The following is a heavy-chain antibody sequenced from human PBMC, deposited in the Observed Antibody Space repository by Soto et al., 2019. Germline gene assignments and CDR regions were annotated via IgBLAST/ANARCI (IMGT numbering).Heavy chain of an antibody. V-gene: IGHV4-30-4*01. CDR3: ARDQGLELEGNWFDP. CDR2: IYYSGST. J-gene: IGHJ5*02. Sequence: SETLSLTCTVSGGSISSGDYYWSWIRQPPGKGLEWIGYIYYSGSTYYNPSLKSRVTISVDTSKNQFSLKLSSVTAADTAVYYCARDQGLELEGNWFDPWGQGTLVTVSS. CDR1: GGSISSGDYY. D-gene: IGHD3-3*01.